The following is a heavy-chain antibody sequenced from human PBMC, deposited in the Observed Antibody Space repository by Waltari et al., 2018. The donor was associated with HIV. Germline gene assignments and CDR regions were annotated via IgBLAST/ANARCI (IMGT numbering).Heavy chain of an antibody. Sequence: QVQLVQSGAEEKKPGASVKISCKASGYNFNSYDINWVRQASGQGLEWMGWMNPNNEKAGYAQRFQGRVTMTRDTSINTAYMELSSLRSDDTAVYYCARGSGIGDYWGQGTLVTGSS. V-gene: IGHV1-8*01. CDR3: ARGSGIGDY. J-gene: IGHJ4*02. CDR1: GYNFNSYD. D-gene: IGHD3-10*01. CDR2: MNPNNEKA.